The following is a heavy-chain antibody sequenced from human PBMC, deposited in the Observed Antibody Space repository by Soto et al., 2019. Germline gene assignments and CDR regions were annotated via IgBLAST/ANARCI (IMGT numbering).Heavy chain of an antibody. CDR1: GYTFTSFG. CDR2: VSAYNGNT. CDR3: ASRSSGAFDI. Sequence: QVHLVQSGAEVKKPGASVKVSCKASGYTFTSFGIGWVRQAPGQGLEWMGWVSAYNGNTNYAQNLQGRVTMTTDTSTSTAYMELRSLRSDDTVVYYCASRSSGAFDIWGQGTMVTVSS. D-gene: IGHD3-10*01. J-gene: IGHJ3*02. V-gene: IGHV1-18*01.